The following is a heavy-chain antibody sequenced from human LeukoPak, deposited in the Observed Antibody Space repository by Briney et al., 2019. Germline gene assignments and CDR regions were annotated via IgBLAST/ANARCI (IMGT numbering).Heavy chain of an antibody. V-gene: IGHV3-48*03. CDR1: GFTFSSYE. CDR2: VNSGSSI. D-gene: IGHD3-10*01. Sequence: GGPLRLSCAASGFTFSSYEMNWVRQAPGKGLEWVSNVNSGSSIYYADSVKGRFTISRDNAKNSLYLQMNSLRAEDTAVYYCARVGIMVRGVKRFYYYYMDVWGKGTTVTVSS. CDR3: ARVGIMVRGVKRFYYYYMDV. J-gene: IGHJ6*03.